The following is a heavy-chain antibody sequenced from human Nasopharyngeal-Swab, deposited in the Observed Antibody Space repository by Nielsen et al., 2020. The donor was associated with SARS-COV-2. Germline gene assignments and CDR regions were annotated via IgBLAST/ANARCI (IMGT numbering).Heavy chain of an antibody. D-gene: IGHD6-19*01. Sequence: GESLKISCAASGFTFDDYAMHWVRQAPGKGLEWVSLISWDGGSTYYADSVKGRFTLSRYTSNNALYLQMKRLRTQDTALYYCAKNKKRWLLGYYMDVWGKGTTVTVSS. J-gene: IGHJ6*03. CDR2: ISWDGGST. CDR3: AKNKKRWLLGYYMDV. V-gene: IGHV3-43D*03. CDR1: GFTFDDYA.